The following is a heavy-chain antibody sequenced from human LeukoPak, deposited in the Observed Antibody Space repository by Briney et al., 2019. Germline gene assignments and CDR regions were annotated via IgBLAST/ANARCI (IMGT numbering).Heavy chain of an antibody. CDR3: AXXXXXXXXXXXXXXYYYYYGMDV. Sequence: SETLSLTCTVSGGSISSYYWSWIRQPPGKGLEWIGYIYYSGSTNYNPSLKSRVTISVDTSKNQFSLKLSSVTAADTAVYYCAXXXXXXXXXXXXXXYYYYYGMDVWGQGTTVTVSS. CDR2: IYYSGST. CDR1: GGSISSYY. J-gene: IGHJ6*02. V-gene: IGHV4-59*01.